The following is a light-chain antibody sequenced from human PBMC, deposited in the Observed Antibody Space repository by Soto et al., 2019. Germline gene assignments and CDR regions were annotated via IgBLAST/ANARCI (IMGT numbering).Light chain of an antibody. Sequence: QSVLTQPASVSGSPGQSITISCTGTSSDVGGSKLVSWYHHHPGKAPKLIIYEVTDRPSGVSNRFSGSKSGNTASLTISGLQAEDEAEYYCSSYTNINTRACVFGTGTKLTVL. V-gene: IGLV2-14*02. J-gene: IGLJ1*01. CDR3: SSYTNINTRACV. CDR2: EVT. CDR1: SSDVGGSKL.